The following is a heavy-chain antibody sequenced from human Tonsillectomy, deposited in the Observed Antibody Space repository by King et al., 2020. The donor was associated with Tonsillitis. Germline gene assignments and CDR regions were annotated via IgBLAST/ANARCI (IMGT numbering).Heavy chain of an antibody. J-gene: IGHJ6*02. CDR1: GFTFSSYD. V-gene: IGHV3-13*05. CDR2: IGIAGDP. Sequence: VQLVESGGGLVQPGGSLRLSCAASGFTFSSYDMHWVRQGTGKRLEWVSGIGIAGDPYYPGSVKGRFTISRENAKNSLYLQMNSLRAGDTAVYYCARASTGNRVYYGMDVWGQGTTVTVSS. D-gene: IGHD1-1*01. CDR3: ARASTGNRVYYGMDV.